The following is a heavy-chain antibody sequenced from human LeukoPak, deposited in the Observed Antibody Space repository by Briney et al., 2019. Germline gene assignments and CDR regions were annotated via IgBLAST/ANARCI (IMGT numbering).Heavy chain of an antibody. J-gene: IGHJ5*02. CDR3: ARHGQYYYGSGSPGNWFDP. CDR1: GYSFTSYW. D-gene: IGHD3-10*01. Sequence: GESLKISCKGSGYSFTSYWIGWMRQMPGKGLEWMGIIYPGDSDTRYSPSFQGQVTISADKSISTAYLQWSSLKASDTAMYYCARHGQYYYGSGSPGNWFDPWGQGTLVTVSS. CDR2: IYPGDSDT. V-gene: IGHV5-51*01.